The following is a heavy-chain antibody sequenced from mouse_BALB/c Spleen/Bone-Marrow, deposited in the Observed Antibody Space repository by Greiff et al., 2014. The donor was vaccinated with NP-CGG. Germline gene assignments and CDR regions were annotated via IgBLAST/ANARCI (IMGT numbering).Heavy chain of an antibody. V-gene: IGHV14-3*02. CDR3: ARWEYYAMDY. CDR1: GFNIKDTY. Sequence: VQLQQLGAELVKPGASVKLSCTASGFNIKDTYMHWVKQRPEQGLEWIGRIDPANGNTKYDPKFQGKATITADTSSNTAYLQLSSLTSEDTAVYYCARWEYYAMDYWGQGTSVTVSS. D-gene: IGHD4-1*01. CDR2: IDPANGNT. J-gene: IGHJ4*01.